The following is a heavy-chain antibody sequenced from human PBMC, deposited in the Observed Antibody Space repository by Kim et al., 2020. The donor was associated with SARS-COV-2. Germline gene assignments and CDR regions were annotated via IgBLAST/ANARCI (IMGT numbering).Heavy chain of an antibody. D-gene: IGHD3-9*01. J-gene: IGHJ4*02. CDR2: ISGSGGST. CDR3: AKSSVLRYFDWLPKTLLFFDY. CDR1: GFTFSRYA. V-gene: IGHV3-23*01. Sequence: GGSLRLSCAASGFTFSRYAMSWVRQAPGKGLEWVSAISGSGGSTYYADSVKGRFTISRDNSKNTLYLQMNSLRAEDTAVYYCAKSSVLRYFDWLPKTLLFFDYWGQGTLVTVSS.